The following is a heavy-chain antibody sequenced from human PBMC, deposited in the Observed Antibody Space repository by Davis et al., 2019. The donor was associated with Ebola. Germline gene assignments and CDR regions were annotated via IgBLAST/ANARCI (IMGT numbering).Heavy chain of an antibody. J-gene: IGHJ4*02. Sequence: ASVKVSCKASGCTFTGYYMHWVRQAPGQGLEWMGWINPNSGGTNYAQKFQGRVTMTRDTSISTAYMELSRLRSDDTAVYYCARDLKGGWYYFDYWGQGTLVTVSS. CDR2: INPNSGGT. V-gene: IGHV1-2*02. CDR1: GCTFTGYY. CDR3: ARDLKGGWYYFDY. D-gene: IGHD6-19*01.